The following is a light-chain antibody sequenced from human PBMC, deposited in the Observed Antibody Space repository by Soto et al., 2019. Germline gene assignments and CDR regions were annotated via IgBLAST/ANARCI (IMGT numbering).Light chain of an antibody. Sequence: DIQMTQTPSSLSASVGDRVTISCRASQGISNYLAWYQQKPGTVPKLLIYAASTLQSGVPSRFSGSGSGTDFTLTISSLQPEDVATSYCQKYNSAPWTFGQGTKVEIK. CDR2: AAS. V-gene: IGKV1-27*01. CDR1: QGISNY. CDR3: QKYNSAPWT. J-gene: IGKJ1*01.